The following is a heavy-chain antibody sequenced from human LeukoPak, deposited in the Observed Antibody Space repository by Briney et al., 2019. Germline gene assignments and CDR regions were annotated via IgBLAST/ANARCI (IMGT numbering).Heavy chain of an antibody. J-gene: IGHJ6*03. D-gene: IGHD3-22*01. Sequence: ASVKVSCKASGYTFTSYGISWVRQAPGQWLEWMGWISAYNGNTNYAQKLQGRVTMTTDTSTSTAYMELRSLRSDDTAVYYCARSPSLYYDSKWDYYYYMDVWGKGTTVTVSS. CDR3: ARSPSLYYDSKWDYYYYMDV. CDR1: GYTFTSYG. CDR2: ISAYNGNT. V-gene: IGHV1-18*01.